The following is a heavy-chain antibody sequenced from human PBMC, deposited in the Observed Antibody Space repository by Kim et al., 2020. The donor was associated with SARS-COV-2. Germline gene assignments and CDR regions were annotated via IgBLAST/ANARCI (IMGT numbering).Heavy chain of an antibody. CDR1: GYTLTELS. D-gene: IGHD2-15*01. J-gene: IGHJ6*02. V-gene: IGHV1-24*01. CDR3: ATVVVVAATFHYYGMDV. CDR2: FDPEDGET. Sequence: ASVKVSCKVSGYTLTELSMHWVRQAPGKGLEWMGGFDPEDGETIYAQKFQGRVTMTEDTSTDTAYMELSSLRSEDTAVYYCATVVVVAATFHYYGMDVWGQGTTVTVSS.